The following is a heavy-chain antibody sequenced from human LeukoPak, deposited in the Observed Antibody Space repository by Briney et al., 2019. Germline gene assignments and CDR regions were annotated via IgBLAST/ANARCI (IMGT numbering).Heavy chain of an antibody. CDR2: IYHSGST. J-gene: IGHJ3*02. CDR3: ARRFVGYDSTWGASDI. D-gene: IGHD3-22*01. V-gene: IGHV4-61*08. Sequence: SETLSLTCTASGVSISSGGYYWSWIRQPPGKGLEWIGYIYHSGSTNYNPSLKSRVTMSVDTSKNQFSLKLTSVTAADTAVYYCARRFVGYDSTWGASDIWGQGTMVTVSS. CDR1: GVSISSGGYY.